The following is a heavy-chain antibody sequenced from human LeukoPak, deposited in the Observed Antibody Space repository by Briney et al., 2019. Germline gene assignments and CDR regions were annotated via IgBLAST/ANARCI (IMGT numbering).Heavy chain of an antibody. V-gene: IGHV3-30*18. J-gene: IGHJ4*02. CDR1: GFTFSNYG. CDR2: MSYDGTHK. Sequence: SGGSLRLSCAASGFTFSNYGLHWVRQAPGKGLEWVAFMSYDGTHKYYSDSVRGRFTISRDNSKNTLLLQMNSLRSEDTAVYFCAKDFGYGDCFDYWGQGTLVTVSS. CDR3: AKDFGYGDCFDY. D-gene: IGHD4-17*01.